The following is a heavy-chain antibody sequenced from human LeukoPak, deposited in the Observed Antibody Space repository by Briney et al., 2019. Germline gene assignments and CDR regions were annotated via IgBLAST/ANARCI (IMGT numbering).Heavy chain of an antibody. CDR1: GGTFNNSA. CDR3: ARDSSGYYYDAFDI. D-gene: IGHD3-22*01. Sequence: SSVKVSCKTSGGTFNNSAISWVRQAPGQGLEWLGGIMPLFGTAGYAQKFQGRVTITKDESTSTAYMELSSLRSEDTAVYYCARDSSGYYYDAFDIWGQGTMVTVSS. CDR2: IMPLFGTA. V-gene: IGHV1-69*05. J-gene: IGHJ3*02.